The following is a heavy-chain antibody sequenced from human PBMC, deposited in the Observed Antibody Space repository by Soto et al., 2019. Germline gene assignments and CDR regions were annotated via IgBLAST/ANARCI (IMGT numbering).Heavy chain of an antibody. V-gene: IGHV3-53*01. J-gene: IGHJ4*02. Sequence: PGGSLRLSCAASGFTVISNYMSWVRQAPGKGLEWVSVIYVAGTTSYADSVKGRFTISRDISKNTVYLEMNSLRVDDTAVYYCARDYYDSRGYYYFDYWGQGTLVTVSS. CDR3: ARDYYDSRGYYYFDY. CDR2: IYVAGTT. D-gene: IGHD3-22*01. CDR1: GFTVISNY.